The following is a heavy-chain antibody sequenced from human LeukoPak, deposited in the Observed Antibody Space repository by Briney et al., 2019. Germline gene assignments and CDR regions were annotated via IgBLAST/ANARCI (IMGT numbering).Heavy chain of an antibody. CDR3: ARVAIYDILTGLKLFDY. J-gene: IGHJ4*02. CDR1: GFTFSSYS. Sequence: PGGSLRLSCAASGFTFSSYSMNWVRQAPGKGLEWVSSISSSSNYIYYADSVKGRFTISRDNAKNSLYLQMNSLRAEDTAVYYCARVAIYDILTGLKLFDYWGQGTLVTVSS. D-gene: IGHD3-9*01. CDR2: ISSSSNYI. V-gene: IGHV3-21*01.